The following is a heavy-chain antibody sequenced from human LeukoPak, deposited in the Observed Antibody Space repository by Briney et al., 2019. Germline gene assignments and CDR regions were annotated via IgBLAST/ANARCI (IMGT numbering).Heavy chain of an antibody. J-gene: IGHJ4*02. V-gene: IGHV3-30*18. CDR3: AKELDDSSGYYYALDY. CDR1: GFTFSSYG. Sequence: GGSLRLSCAASGFTFSSYGMHWVRQAPGKGLEWVAVISYDGSNKNYADSVKGRFTISRDNSKNTLYLQMNSLRAEDTAVYYCAKELDDSSGYYYALDYWGQGTLVTVSS. CDR2: ISYDGSNK. D-gene: IGHD3-22*01.